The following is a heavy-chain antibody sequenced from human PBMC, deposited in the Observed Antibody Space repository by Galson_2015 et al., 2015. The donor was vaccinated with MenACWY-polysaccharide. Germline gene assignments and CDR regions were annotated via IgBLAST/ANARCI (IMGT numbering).Heavy chain of an antibody. CDR2: MNPNSGNT. CDR3: ASTKAGTHYFDY. Sequence: SVKVSCKASGYTFTSYAINWVRQATGQGLEWMGWMNPNSGNTGYAQKFQGRVTMTRNTSISTAYMELSSLTSEDTAVYYCASTKAGTHYFDYWGQGTLVTVSS. J-gene: IGHJ4*02. V-gene: IGHV1-8*01. D-gene: IGHD6-19*01. CDR1: GYTFTSYA.